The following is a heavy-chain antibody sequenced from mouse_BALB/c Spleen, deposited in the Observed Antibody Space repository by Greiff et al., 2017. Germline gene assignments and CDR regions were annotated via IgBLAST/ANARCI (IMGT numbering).Heavy chain of an antibody. J-gene: IGHJ4*01. CDR2: INPYNDGT. CDR1: GYTFTSYV. V-gene: IGHV1-14*01. D-gene: IGHD1-1*01. CDR3: ARGAITTVVEGAMDY. Sequence: VQLKQSGPELVKPGASVKMSCKASGYTFTSYVMHWVKQKPGQGLEWIGYINPYNDGTKYNEKFKGKATLTSDKSSSTAYMELSSLTSEDSAVYYCARGAITTVVEGAMDYWGQGTSVTVSS.